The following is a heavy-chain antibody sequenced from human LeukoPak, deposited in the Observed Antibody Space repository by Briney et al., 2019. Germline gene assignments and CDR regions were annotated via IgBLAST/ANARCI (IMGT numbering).Heavy chain of an antibody. CDR2: ISSSSSYI. D-gene: IGHD3-3*01. Sequence: PGGSLRLSCAASGFTFSSYSMNWVRQAPGKGLEWVSSISSSSSYIYYADSVKGRFTISRDNAKNSLYLQMNSLRAEDTAVYYCARDHTDYDFWSGYPSHAYFDYWGQGTLVTVSS. CDR3: ARDHTDYDFWSGYPSHAYFDY. V-gene: IGHV3-21*01. CDR1: GFTFSSYS. J-gene: IGHJ4*02.